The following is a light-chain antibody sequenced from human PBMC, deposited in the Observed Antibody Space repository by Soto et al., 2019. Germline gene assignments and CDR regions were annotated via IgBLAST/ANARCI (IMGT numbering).Light chain of an antibody. Sequence: DIVMTQSPDSLALSLGERATINCKSSQTVLDSSNNKNYLAWYQQKPGQPPKLLIYWASTRESGVPDRFSGSGSATEFTYTFSSPPAEDVALSYCQRFDRSPWSFGQGSKVEFK. CDR3: QRFDRSPWS. CDR2: WAS. V-gene: IGKV4-1*01. CDR1: QTVLDSSNNKNY. J-gene: IGKJ1*01.